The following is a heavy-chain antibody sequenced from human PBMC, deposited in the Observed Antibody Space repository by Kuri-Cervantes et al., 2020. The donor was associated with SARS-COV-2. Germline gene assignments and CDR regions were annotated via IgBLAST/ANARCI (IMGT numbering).Heavy chain of an antibody. CDR1: GGSITNYH. J-gene: IGHJ4*02. D-gene: IGHD3-3*01. CDR2: IYSSGRT. V-gene: IGHV4-59*01. CDR3: ARGATIFGVVTSPYYFDY. Sequence: SETLSLTCTVSGGSITNYHRTWIRQPPGKGLEWIGYIYSSGRTNYNPSLKSRVTISVDTSKNQFSLKLSSVTAADTAVYYCARGATIFGVVTSPYYFDYWGQGTLVTVSS.